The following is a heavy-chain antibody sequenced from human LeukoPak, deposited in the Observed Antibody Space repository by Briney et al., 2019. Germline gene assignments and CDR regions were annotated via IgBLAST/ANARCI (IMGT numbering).Heavy chain of an antibody. Sequence: GGSLRLSCAASGLTFSSDSMNWVRQAPGKGLEWVSSISSSSSYIYYADSVKGRFTISRDNAKNSLYLQMNSLRAEDTAAYYCARGRYNWIRNLDNDYWGQGTLVTVSS. CDR3: ARGRYNWIRNLDNDY. CDR1: GLTFSSDS. J-gene: IGHJ4*02. V-gene: IGHV3-21*01. D-gene: IGHD1-1*01. CDR2: ISSSSSYI.